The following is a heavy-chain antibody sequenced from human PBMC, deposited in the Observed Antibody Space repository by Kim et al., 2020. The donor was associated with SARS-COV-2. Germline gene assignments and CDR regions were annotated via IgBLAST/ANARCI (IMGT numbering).Heavy chain of an antibody. V-gene: IGHV3-30*18. D-gene: IGHD3-3*01. J-gene: IGHJ6*02. Sequence: GGSLRLSCAASGFTFSSYGMHWVRQAPGKGLEWVAVISYDGSNKYYADSVKGRFTISRDNSKNTLYLQMNSLRAEDTAVFYCAKDIAFGVVTQDLFYYNYGMDVWGQGTTVTVSS. CDR1: GFTFSSYG. CDR3: AKDIAFGVVTQDLFYYNYGMDV. CDR2: ISYDGSNK.